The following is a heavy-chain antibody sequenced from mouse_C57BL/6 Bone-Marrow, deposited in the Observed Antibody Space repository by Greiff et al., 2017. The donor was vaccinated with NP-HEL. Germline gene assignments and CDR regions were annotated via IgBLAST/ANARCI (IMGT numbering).Heavy chain of an antibody. Sequence: QVQLQQPGAELVKPGASVKLSCKASGYTFTSYWMHWVKQRPGQGLEWIGMIHPNSGSTNYNEKFKSKATLTVDTSSSTAYMQLSSLTSEDSAVYYCARTTVVEGAMDYWGQGTSVTVSS. CDR1: GYTFTSYW. J-gene: IGHJ4*01. CDR3: ARTTVVEGAMDY. D-gene: IGHD1-1*01. V-gene: IGHV1-64*01. CDR2: IHPNSGST.